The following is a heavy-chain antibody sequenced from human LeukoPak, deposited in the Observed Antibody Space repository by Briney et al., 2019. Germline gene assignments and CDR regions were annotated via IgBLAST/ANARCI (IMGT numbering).Heavy chain of an antibody. CDR1: GGSFSGYY. CDR3: ARSHRVRGYFDY. J-gene: IGHJ4*02. CDR2: INHSGST. Sequence: SETLSLTCAVYGGSFSGYYWGWIRQPPGKGLEWIGEINHSGSTNYNPSLKSRVTISVDTSKNQFSLKLSSVTAADTAVYYCARSHRVRGYFDYWGQGTLVTVSS. D-gene: IGHD3-10*01. V-gene: IGHV4-34*01.